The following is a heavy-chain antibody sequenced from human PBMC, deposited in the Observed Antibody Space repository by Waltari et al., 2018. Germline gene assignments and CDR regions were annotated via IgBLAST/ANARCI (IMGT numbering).Heavy chain of an antibody. CDR3: ARDGDRNYDY. V-gene: IGHV3-43*01. Sequence: EVRLVESGGDDVQPGGSLRLSCVGSGFTFIDYTIHWIRQVPGKGLEGVSQISWDGGSTYYADSVKGRFTISRDNGKNSLFLQMDSLKVEDTAVYYCARDGDRNYDYWGQGTLVTVSS. J-gene: IGHJ4*02. CDR2: ISWDGGST. CDR1: GFTFIDYT. D-gene: IGHD1-7*01.